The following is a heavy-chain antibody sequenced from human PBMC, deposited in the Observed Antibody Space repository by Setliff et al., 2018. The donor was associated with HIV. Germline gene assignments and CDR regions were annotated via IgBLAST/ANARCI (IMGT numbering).Heavy chain of an antibody. Sequence: SVKVSCKASGGTFSSYAISWVRQAPGQGLEWMGGIIPIFGTVRYAQKFQGRVTITADESMSTAYMELSSLRSEDTAAYYCATAGEMATIGYSYYYMGVWGKATTVTVSS. CDR1: GGTFSSYA. J-gene: IGHJ6*03. D-gene: IGHD3-10*01. V-gene: IGHV1-69*13. CDR2: IIPIFGTV. CDR3: ATAGEMATIGYSYYYMGV.